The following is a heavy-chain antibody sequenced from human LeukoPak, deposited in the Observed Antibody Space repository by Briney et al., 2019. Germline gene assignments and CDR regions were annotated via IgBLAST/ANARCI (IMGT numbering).Heavy chain of an antibody. J-gene: IGHJ4*02. CDR1: GGSFSGYY. CDR3: ASLSRSRGTIAAAGSDY. D-gene: IGHD6-13*01. V-gene: IGHV4-34*01. CDR2: INHSGST. Sequence: SETLSLTCAVYGGSFSGYYWSWIRQPPGKGLEWIGEINHSGSTNYNPSLKSRVTISVDTSKNQFSLKLSSVTAADTAVYYCASLSRSRGTIAAAGSDYWGQGTLVTVSS.